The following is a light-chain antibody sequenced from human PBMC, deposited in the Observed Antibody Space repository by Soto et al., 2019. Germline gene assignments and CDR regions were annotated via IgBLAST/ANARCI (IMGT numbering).Light chain of an antibody. V-gene: IGKV3-20*01. CDR3: QQYGSSRT. CDR1: QSVSSSY. Sequence: EIVLTRSPGTLSLSPGERATLSCRASQSVSSSYLAWYQQKPGQAPRLLIYGASSRATGIPDRFSGSGSGKDFTLTISRLEPEDFAVYYCQQYGSSRTFGQGTKVEIK. CDR2: GAS. J-gene: IGKJ1*01.